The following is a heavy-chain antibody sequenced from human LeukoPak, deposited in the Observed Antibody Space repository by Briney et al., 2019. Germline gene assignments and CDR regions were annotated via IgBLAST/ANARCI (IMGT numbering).Heavy chain of an antibody. CDR2: IKQGGSEK. J-gene: IGHJ4*02. Sequence: GGSLRLSCAASGFTFSSYWMSWVRQAPGKGLEWVANIKQGGSEKYYVDSVKGRFTISRDNAKNSLYLQMNSLRAEDTAVYYCARDRPRGYSYGTVVDYWGQGTLVTVSS. CDR3: ARDRPRGYSYGTVVDY. V-gene: IGHV3-7*01. CDR1: GFTFSSYW. D-gene: IGHD5-18*01.